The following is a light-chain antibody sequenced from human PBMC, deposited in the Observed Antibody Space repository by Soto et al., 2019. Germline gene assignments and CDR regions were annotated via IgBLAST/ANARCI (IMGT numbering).Light chain of an antibody. Sequence: DVVMTQTPLSLSVTPGQPASISCRSTQSLLHTDGETYLYCYLQRPGQPPQRLISESVNRLSGFSLRCSGGGSGTYFTLKIRRVEAEDVGVYYCLQCIDLPYTFGHGTKREI. J-gene: IGKJ2*01. CDR1: QSLLHTDGETY. CDR3: LQCIDLPYT. CDR2: ESV. V-gene: IGKV2D-29*01.